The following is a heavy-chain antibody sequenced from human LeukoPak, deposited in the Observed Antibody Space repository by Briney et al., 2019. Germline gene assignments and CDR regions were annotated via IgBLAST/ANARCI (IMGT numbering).Heavy chain of an antibody. Sequence: PGGSLRLSCAASGFTFSSYGMHWVRQAPGKGLEWVAFIRYDGSNKYYADSVKGRLTISRDNSKNTLYLQMNSLRAEDTAVYYCARGGGRVIGYCSSTSCYPDAFDIWGQGTMVTVSS. CDR1: GFTFSSYG. D-gene: IGHD2-2*01. CDR2: IRYDGSNK. J-gene: IGHJ3*02. CDR3: ARGGGRVIGYCSSTSCYPDAFDI. V-gene: IGHV3-30*02.